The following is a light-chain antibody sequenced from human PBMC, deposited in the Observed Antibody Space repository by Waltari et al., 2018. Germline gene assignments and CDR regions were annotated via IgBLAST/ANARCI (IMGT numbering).Light chain of an antibody. CDR1: NIGSKS. CDR3: QVRGGADDFWV. V-gene: IGLV3-21*02. J-gene: IGLJ3*02. Sequence: SYVLTQPPSVSVAPGQTASVTCTGSNIGSKSVHWYQQRPGQAPLLVVSDDSDRPSGIPDRFSGSKSGHTATLSISGVEAGDEADFYCQVRGGADDFWVFGGGTRLTVL. CDR2: DDS.